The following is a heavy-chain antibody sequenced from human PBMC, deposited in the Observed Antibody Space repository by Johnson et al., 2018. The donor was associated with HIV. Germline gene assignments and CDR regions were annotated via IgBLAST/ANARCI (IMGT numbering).Heavy chain of an antibody. Sequence: VQLVESGGGVVQPGGSLRLSCAASGFTFSGSAMHWVRQASGKGLEWVGRIRSKPNSYATAYAASVKGRFTISRDNSKNSLYLQMNSLRAEDTALYYCTRPSSTYSSGWRGHDGAFDIWGQGTMVTVSS. J-gene: IGHJ3*02. CDR1: GFTFSGSA. V-gene: IGHV3-73*01. D-gene: IGHD6-19*01. CDR2: IRSKPNSYAT. CDR3: TRPSSTYSSGWRGHDGAFDI.